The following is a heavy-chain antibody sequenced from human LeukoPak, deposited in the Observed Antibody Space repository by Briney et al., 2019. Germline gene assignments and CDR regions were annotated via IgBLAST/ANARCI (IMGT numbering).Heavy chain of an antibody. V-gene: IGHV3-30*04. CDR2: ISYDGSKK. D-gene: IGHD4-23*01. Sequence: PGGSLRLSCAASGFTFSKYTMHWVRQAPGKGLEWVALISYDGSKKYYADSVRGRFTISRDNSRNTLYLQMNSLTSEVTAVYYCARGDGGPQNWFDPWGQGTLVTVSS. CDR1: GFTFSKYT. J-gene: IGHJ5*02. CDR3: ARGDGGPQNWFDP.